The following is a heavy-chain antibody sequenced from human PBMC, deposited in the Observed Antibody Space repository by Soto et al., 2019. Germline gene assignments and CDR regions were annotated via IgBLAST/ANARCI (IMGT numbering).Heavy chain of an antibody. D-gene: IGHD3-3*01. CDR1: GGSISSYY. Sequence: TSETLSLTCTVSGGSISSYYWSWIRQPPGKGLEWIGYIYYSGSTNYNPSLKSRVTISVDTSKNRFSLKLSSVTAADTAVYYCASGGYSTIFRVVNYYFDYWGQGTLVTVSS. J-gene: IGHJ4*02. V-gene: IGHV4-59*01. CDR2: IYYSGST. CDR3: ASGGYSTIFRVVNYYFDY.